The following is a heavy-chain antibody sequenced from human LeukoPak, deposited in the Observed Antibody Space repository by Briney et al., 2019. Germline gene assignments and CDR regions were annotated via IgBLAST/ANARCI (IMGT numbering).Heavy chain of an antibody. J-gene: IGHJ4*02. V-gene: IGHV3-23*01. Sequence: PGGSLRLSCAASGFTFSSYAMSWVRQAPGKGLEWVSAISGSGGSTYYADSVKGRFTISRDNSRNTLYLQMHSLRADDTAVYYCASLPGAAIRFDYWGQGTLVTVSS. CDR1: GFTFSSYA. CDR2: ISGSGGST. D-gene: IGHD2-2*02. CDR3: ASLPGAAIRFDY.